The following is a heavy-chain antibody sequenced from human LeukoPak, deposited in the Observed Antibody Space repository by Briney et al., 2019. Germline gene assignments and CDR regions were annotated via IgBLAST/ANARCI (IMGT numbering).Heavy chain of an antibody. CDR1: GYTFTDYY. D-gene: IGHD4-17*01. Sequence: ASVTVSCKASGYTFTDYYMYWVRQAPGQGLEWMGRINPNSGDTFYAQKFQGRVTMTRDTSISTAYMELSRLRSDDTAVYYCARVMKATVRTSNFDYWGQGTLVTVSS. V-gene: IGHV1-2*06. CDR2: INPNSGDT. CDR3: ARVMKATVRTSNFDY. J-gene: IGHJ4*02.